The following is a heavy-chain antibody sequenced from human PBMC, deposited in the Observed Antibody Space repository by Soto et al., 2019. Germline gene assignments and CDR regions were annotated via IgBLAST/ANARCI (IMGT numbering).Heavy chain of an antibody. J-gene: IGHJ6*02. D-gene: IGHD5-12*01. V-gene: IGHV4-38-2*01. CDR3: ARAVARPYYYGMDV. CDR1: GYSISSGYY. Sequence: SETLSLTCAVSGYSISSGYYWGWIRQPPGKGLEWIGSIYHSGSTYYNPSLKSRVTISVDTSKNQFSLKLSSVTAADTAVYYCARAVARPYYYGMDVWGQGTTVTVSS. CDR2: IYHSGST.